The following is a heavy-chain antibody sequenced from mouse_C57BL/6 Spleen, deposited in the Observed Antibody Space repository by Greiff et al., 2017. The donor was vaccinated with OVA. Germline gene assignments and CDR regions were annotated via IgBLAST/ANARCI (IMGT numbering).Heavy chain of an antibody. CDR2: ISSGGSYT. Sequence: EVQRVESGGDLVKPGGSLKLSCAASGFTFSSYGMSWVRQTPDKRLEWVATISSGGSYTYYPDSVKGRFTISRDNAKNTLYLQMSSLKSEDTAMYYCARPELLQGAMDYWGQGTSVTVSS. V-gene: IGHV5-6*01. CDR1: GFTFSSYG. D-gene: IGHD1-1*01. CDR3: ARPELLQGAMDY. J-gene: IGHJ4*01.